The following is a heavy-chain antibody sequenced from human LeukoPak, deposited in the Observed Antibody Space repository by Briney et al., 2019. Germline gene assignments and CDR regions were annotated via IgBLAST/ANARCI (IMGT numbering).Heavy chain of an antibody. CDR3: ARERGEEYSSGWYKTNFFDT. D-gene: IGHD6-19*01. CDR1: GGSISSGDYY. V-gene: IGHV4-61*08. J-gene: IGHJ4*02. CDR2: LYYSGSP. Sequence: SETLSLTCTVSGGSISSGDYYWSWIRQPPGKGLEWIGYLYYSGSPNYNPSLKSRVTISVDTSKNQFSLKLSSVTAADTALYYCARERGEEYSSGWYKTNFFDTWGQGTRVTVSS.